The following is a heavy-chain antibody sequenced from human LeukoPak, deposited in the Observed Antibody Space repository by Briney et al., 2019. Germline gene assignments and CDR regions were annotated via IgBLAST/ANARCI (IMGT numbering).Heavy chain of an antibody. CDR3: AKARAGDITAAFNY. CDR1: GFIFSNYA. J-gene: IGHJ4*02. V-gene: IGHV3-23*01. CDR2: ISASGGNP. D-gene: IGHD6-13*01. Sequence: GGSLRLSCAASGFIFSNYAMSWVRQAPGKGLEWVSGISASGGNPYYADSVKGWFTISRDNSENTLNLQMNSLRAEDTAVYYCAKARAGDITAAFNYWGQGTLVTVSS.